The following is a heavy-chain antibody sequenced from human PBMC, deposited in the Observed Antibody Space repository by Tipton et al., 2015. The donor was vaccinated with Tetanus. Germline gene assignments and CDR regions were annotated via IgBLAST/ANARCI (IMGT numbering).Heavy chain of an antibody. J-gene: IGHJ4*02. CDR1: GFTFNTYW. Sequence: GSLRLSCEDSGFTFNTYWMNWVRQAPGKGLEWVANIKQDGSEKYYVDSVKGRFTISRDNAKNSLYLQMNSLRAEDTAVYYCARIRTGHYTDFDCWGLGTLVTVSS. V-gene: IGHV3-7*01. D-gene: IGHD4-11*01. CDR2: IKQDGSEK. CDR3: ARIRTGHYTDFDC.